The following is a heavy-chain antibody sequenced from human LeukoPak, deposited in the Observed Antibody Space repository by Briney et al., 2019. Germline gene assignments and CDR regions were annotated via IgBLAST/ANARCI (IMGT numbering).Heavy chain of an antibody. D-gene: IGHD6-19*01. V-gene: IGHV3-66*01. J-gene: IGHJ4*02. Sequence: GGSLRLSCAASGFTVSSNYMSWVRQAPGKGLEWVSVIYSGGSTYYADSVKGRFTISRDNSKNTLYLQMNSLRAEDTAVYYCANVADSSGWYYFDYWGQGTLVTVSS. CDR1: GFTVSSNY. CDR2: IYSGGST. CDR3: ANVADSSGWYYFDY.